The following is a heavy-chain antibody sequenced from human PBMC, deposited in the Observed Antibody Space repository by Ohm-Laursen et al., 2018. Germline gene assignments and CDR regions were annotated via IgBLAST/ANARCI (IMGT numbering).Heavy chain of an antibody. V-gene: IGHV4-31*03. D-gene: IGHD2-2*01. Sequence: TLSLTCTVSGGSISGDGYYWSWIRQHPGKGLEWIGYIYDSGTTYYDPSLKSRVTISIDTSKNQFSLNLISVTAADTAVYYCARARGTSQSHFDPWGQGTLVTVSS. J-gene: IGHJ5*02. CDR1: GGSISGDGYY. CDR3: ARARGTSQSHFDP. CDR2: IYDSGTT.